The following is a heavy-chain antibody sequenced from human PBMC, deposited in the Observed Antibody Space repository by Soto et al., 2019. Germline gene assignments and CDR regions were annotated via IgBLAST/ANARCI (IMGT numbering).Heavy chain of an antibody. CDR2: IYSGGST. V-gene: IGHV3-53*01. J-gene: IGHJ4*02. CDR3: ARLPAFCGGDCPDY. D-gene: IGHD2-21*02. CDR1: GFTVSSNY. Sequence: EVQLVESGGGLIQPGGSLRLSCEASGFTVSSNYMSWVRQAPGKGLEWVSVIYSGGSTNYADSVKGRFIISRDTPKNTLYLQMNSLRAEDTAVYYCARLPAFCGGDCPDYWGQGTLVTVSS.